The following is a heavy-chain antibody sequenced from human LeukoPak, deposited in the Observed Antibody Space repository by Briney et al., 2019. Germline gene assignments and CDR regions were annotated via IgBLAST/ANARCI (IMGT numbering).Heavy chain of an antibody. CDR1: GYTLTSYG. V-gene: IGHV1-18*01. CDR3: ARGIWSTTLTAYYLDY. Sequence: ASVKVSCKASGYTLTSYGITWVRQAPGQGLEWMGWISANNVNTYYSQKLQGRVTMTTDTSTSTAYMELKSLRSDDTAVYYCARGIWSTTLTAYYLDYWGQGTLVTVSS. CDR2: ISANNVNT. D-gene: IGHD2-21*02. J-gene: IGHJ4*02.